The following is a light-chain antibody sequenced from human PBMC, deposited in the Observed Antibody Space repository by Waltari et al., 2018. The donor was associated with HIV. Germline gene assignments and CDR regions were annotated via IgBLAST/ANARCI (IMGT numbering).Light chain of an antibody. CDR3: GTWDSSLSGAV. V-gene: IGLV1-51*01. CDR1: NPTFATGF. CDR2: YNN. J-gene: IGLJ2*01. Sequence: QHVLTQPPSLSAAPGPKVIIPCPGSNPTFATGFGSWYQHLPGAAPKLLINYNNKRPSGISDRFSGSKSGTSATLGITGLQTGDEGDYYCGTWDSSLSGAVFGGGTKLTVL.